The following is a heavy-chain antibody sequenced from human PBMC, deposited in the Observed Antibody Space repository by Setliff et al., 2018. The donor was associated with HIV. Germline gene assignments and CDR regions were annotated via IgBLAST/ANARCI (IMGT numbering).Heavy chain of an antibody. V-gene: IGHV4-61*09. CDR2: VHTSGST. J-gene: IGHJ4*02. Sequence: KPSETLSLTCTVSGGSISSGSYYWSWIRQPAGKGLEWIGHVHTSGSTKYNPSLKSRVTISADTSKNQFSLNLSSVTAAETAMYYCARVGYHGSGRYSFDYWGQGTLVTVSS. CDR3: ARVGYHGSGRYSFDY. D-gene: IGHD3-10*01. CDR1: GGSISSGSYY.